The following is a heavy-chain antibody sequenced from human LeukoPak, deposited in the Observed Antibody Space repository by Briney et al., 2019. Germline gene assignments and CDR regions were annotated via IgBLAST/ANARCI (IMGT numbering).Heavy chain of an antibody. Sequence: GGSLRLSCAASGFTFSSYSMNWVRQAPGKGLEWVSSISSSSSYIYYADSVKGRFTISRDNAKNSLYLQMNSLRAEDTAVYYCARDAGYCSGGSCLTFGYWGQGTLVTVSS. CDR2: ISSSSSYI. J-gene: IGHJ4*02. CDR3: ARDAGYCSGGSCLTFGY. CDR1: GFTFSSYS. V-gene: IGHV3-21*01. D-gene: IGHD2-15*01.